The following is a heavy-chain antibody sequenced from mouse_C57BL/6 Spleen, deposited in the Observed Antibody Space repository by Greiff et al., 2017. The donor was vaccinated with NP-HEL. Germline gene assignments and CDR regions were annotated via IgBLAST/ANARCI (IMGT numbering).Heavy chain of an antibody. Sequence: QVQLQQPGAELVKPGASVKMSCKASGYTFTSYWITWVKQRPGQGLEWIGDIYPGSGSTNYNEKFKSKATLTVDTSSSTASMQLSSLTSEDSAVYYCARAGYYSNNAYFDVWGTGTTVTVSS. D-gene: IGHD2-5*01. CDR3: ARAGYYSNNAYFDV. CDR2: IYPGSGST. CDR1: GYTFTSYW. J-gene: IGHJ1*03. V-gene: IGHV1-55*01.